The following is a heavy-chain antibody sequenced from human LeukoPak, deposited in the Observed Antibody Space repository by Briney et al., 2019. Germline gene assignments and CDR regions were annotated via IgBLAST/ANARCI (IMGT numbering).Heavy chain of an antibody. J-gene: IGHJ4*02. CDR1: GGTFSSYA. CDR2: IIPIFGTA. V-gene: IGHV1-69*01. D-gene: IGHD6-13*01. CDR3: ARDKSAAAGPTDLYYFDY. Sequence: SVKVSCKASGGTFSSYAISWVRQAPGQGLEWMGGIIPIFGTANYAQKLQGRVTITADESTSTAYMELSSLRSEDTAVYYCARDKSAAAGPTDLYYFDYWGQGTLVTVSS.